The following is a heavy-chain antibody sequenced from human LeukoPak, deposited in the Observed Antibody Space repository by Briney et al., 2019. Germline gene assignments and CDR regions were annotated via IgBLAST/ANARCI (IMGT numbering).Heavy chain of an antibody. CDR1: GGSFSGYY. CDR3: ARRVRMSLFPLWFGEFNGPYFDY. Sequence: KSSETLSLTCAVYGGSFSGYYWSWIRQPPGKGLEWIGEINHSGSTNYNPSLKSRVTISVDTSKNQFSLKLSSVTAADTAVYYCARRVRMSLFPLWFGEFNGPYFDYWGQGTLVTVSS. V-gene: IGHV4-34*01. D-gene: IGHD3-10*01. J-gene: IGHJ4*02. CDR2: INHSGST.